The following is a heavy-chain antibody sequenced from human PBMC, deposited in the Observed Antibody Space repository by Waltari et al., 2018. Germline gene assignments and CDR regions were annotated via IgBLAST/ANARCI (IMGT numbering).Heavy chain of an antibody. Sequence: EVQLVGSGGGLVKPGGSLSPSCAASGFTFNPYWMKWIRQAPGKGLEWVANINPDGSQKFYVDSVKGRFTVSRDNAQNSLYLQMNNLRAEDTAVYYCTTLARGESGDYWGQGTLVTVSS. CDR3: TTLARGESGDY. V-gene: IGHV3-7*01. CDR2: INPDGSQK. J-gene: IGHJ4*02. D-gene: IGHD3-10*01. CDR1: GFTFNPYW.